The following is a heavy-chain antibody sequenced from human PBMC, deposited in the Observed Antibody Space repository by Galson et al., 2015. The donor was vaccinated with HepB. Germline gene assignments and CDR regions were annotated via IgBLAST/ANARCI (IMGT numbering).Heavy chain of an antibody. Sequence: SLRLSCATSGFTFRSYWMSWFRQAPGKGPEWVASIKEDGSERSYVDSVKGRFTISRDNAKNSLYLQMTNLRAEDTAVYYCATSSGDGFNVWGQGTMVTACS. J-gene: IGHJ3*01. D-gene: IGHD3-10*01. V-gene: IGHV3-7*01. CDR2: IKEDGSER. CDR1: GFTFRSYW. CDR3: ATSSGDGFNV.